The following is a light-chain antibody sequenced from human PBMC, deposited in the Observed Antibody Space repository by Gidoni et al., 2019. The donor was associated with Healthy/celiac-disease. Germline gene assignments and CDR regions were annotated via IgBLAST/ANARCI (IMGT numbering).Light chain of an antibody. CDR1: QSLLHSNGYNY. V-gene: IGKV2-28*01. Sequence: IVMTKSPLSLPVTPGEPASISCRSSQSLLHSNGYNYLDWYLQKPGQSPQLLIYLGSNRASGVPDRFSGSGSGTDFTLKISRVEAEDVGVYYCMQALQTQGTFGQGTKVEIK. CDR2: LGS. J-gene: IGKJ1*01. CDR3: MQALQTQGT.